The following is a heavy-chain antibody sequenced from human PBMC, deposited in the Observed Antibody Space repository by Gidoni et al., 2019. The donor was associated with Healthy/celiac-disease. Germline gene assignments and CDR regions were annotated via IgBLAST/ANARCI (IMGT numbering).Heavy chain of an antibody. D-gene: IGHD4-17*01. J-gene: IGHJ6*02. V-gene: IGHV1-18*01. CDR3: ARDTRVTTRPARNGMDV. Sequence: QVQLVQSGAEVQQPGASVKVSCTASGYPFTRYGISWVRQAPGQGLEWMGWISAYKGNTNYAQKLQGRVTMTTDTSTSTAYMELRSLRSDDTAVYYCARDTRVTTRPARNGMDVWGQGTTVTVSS. CDR1: GYPFTRYG. CDR2: ISAYKGNT.